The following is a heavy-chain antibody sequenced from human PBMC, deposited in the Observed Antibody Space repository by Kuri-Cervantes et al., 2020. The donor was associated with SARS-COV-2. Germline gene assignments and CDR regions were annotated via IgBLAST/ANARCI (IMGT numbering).Heavy chain of an antibody. CDR3: ARVQLRVAGIPVDYYGMDV. CDR1: GFSFSSYD. Sequence: GESLKISCVASGFSFSSYDVNWARQVPGKGLEWLSFITADGRIIHYAESVKGRFTISRDNAKNSVHLQMSSLRVEDTAVYYCARVQLRVAGIPVDYYGMDVWGQGTTVTVSS. V-gene: IGHV3-48*03. J-gene: IGHJ6*02. CDR2: ITADGRII. D-gene: IGHD2-15*01.